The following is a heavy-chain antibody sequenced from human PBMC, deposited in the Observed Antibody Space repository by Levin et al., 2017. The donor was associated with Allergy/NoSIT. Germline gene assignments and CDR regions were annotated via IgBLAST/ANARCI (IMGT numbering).Heavy chain of an antibody. Sequence: GESLKISCAASGFTFSSYDMHWVRQATGKGLEWVSAIGTAGDTYYPGSVKGRFTISRENAKNSLYLQMNSLRAGDTAVYYCARVGGSGNPDYGMDVWGQGTTVTVSS. CDR2: IGTAGDT. J-gene: IGHJ6*02. D-gene: IGHD3-10*01. V-gene: IGHV3-13*01. CDR1: GFTFSSYD. CDR3: ARVGGSGNPDYGMDV.